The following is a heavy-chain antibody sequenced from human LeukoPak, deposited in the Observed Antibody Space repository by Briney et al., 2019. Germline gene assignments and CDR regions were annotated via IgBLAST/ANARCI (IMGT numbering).Heavy chain of an antibody. CDR1: GGSFSGYY. J-gene: IGHJ4*02. D-gene: IGHD6-19*01. Sequence: SETLSLTCAVYGGSFSGYYWSWIRQPPGKGLEWIGEINHSGGTNYNPSLKSRVTISVDTSKNQFSLKLSSVTAADTAVYYCARPASGSSGWYYNYWGQGTLVTVSS. CDR2: INHSGGT. V-gene: IGHV4-34*01. CDR3: ARPASGSSGWYYNY.